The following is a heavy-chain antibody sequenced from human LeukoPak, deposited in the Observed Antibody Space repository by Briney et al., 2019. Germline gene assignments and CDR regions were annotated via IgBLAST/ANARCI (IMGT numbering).Heavy chain of an antibody. CDR1: GVTFSTIN. CDR3: ATLKGWYGEGCFDY. J-gene: IGHJ4*02. CDR2: IYPDGRP. Sequence: PGGSLRLSCAASGVTFSTINMGWVRQAPGKGLEGGSVIYPDGRPYYSESVTGRFTISRDRPQNPLFLQMNSLRAEDTAVYYCATLKGWYGEGCFDYWGQGTLVTVSS. D-gene: IGHD3-10*01. V-gene: IGHV3-53*01.